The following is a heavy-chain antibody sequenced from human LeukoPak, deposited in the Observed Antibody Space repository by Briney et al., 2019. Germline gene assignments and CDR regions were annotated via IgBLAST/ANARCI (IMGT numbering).Heavy chain of an antibody. CDR3: ARDGTPGNYYYYYGMDV. V-gene: IGHV3-66*01. CDR1: GFTVSSNY. CDR2: IFSGGST. D-gene: IGHD6-13*01. J-gene: IGHJ6*02. Sequence: PGGSLRLSCAASGFTVSSNYMSWVRQAPGKGLEWVSLIFSGGSTFYADSVKGRFTISRDNSKNTLYLQMNSLRAEDTAVYYCARDGTPGNYYYYYGMDVWGQGTTVTVSS.